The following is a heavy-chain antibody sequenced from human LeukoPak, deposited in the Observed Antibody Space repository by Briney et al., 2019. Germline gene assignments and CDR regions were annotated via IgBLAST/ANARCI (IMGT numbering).Heavy chain of an antibody. J-gene: IGHJ4*02. CDR2: ISSSSRSYI. CDR1: GFTFSNYN. V-gene: IGHV3-21*01. D-gene: IGHD1-26*01. CDR3: ASRWGELKAFDY. Sequence: GGSLRLSCAASGFTFSNYNMNWVRQAPGKGLEWVSSISSSSRSYIYYADSVKGRFTISRDNAKNSLYLQMNSVRAEDTAVYYCASRWGELKAFDYWGQGTLVTVSS.